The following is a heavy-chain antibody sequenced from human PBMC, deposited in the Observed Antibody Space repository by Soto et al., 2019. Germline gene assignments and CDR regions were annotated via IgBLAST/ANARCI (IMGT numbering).Heavy chain of an antibody. J-gene: IGHJ4*02. Sequence: PSETLSLTCTVTGDSINNRSYYWGWIRQPPGKGLEWIGEINHSGSTNYNPSLKSRVTISVDTSKNQFSLKLSSVTAADTAVYYCARGGYSYGLDYWGQGTLVTVSS. D-gene: IGHD5-18*01. CDR1: GDSINNRSYY. CDR3: ARGGYSYGLDY. V-gene: IGHV4-39*07. CDR2: INHSGST.